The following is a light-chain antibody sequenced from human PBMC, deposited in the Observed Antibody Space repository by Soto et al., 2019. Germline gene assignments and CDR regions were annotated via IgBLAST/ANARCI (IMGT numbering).Light chain of an antibody. CDR2: GAS. V-gene: IGKV3-15*01. CDR1: QSINSE. Sequence: EIVMTQSPATLSLSPGERAALSCRASQSINSELAWYQQKPGQPPRLLIYGASTRATGVPARFTGTESGSEFTLTISGLQSEDFAVYYCQQGHNLPLTVGQGTRLEI. J-gene: IGKJ2*01. CDR3: QQGHNLPLT.